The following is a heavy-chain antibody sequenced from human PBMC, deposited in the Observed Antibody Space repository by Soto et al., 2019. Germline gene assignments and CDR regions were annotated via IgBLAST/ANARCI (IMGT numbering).Heavy chain of an antibody. CDR3: ARVIVPAAIDLGSHYSYSGMDV. V-gene: IGHV1-69*13. J-gene: IGHJ6*02. D-gene: IGHD2-2*01. CDR1: GGTFSSYA. CDR2: IIPIFGTA. Sequence: SVKVSCKASGGTFSSYAISWVRQAPGQGLEWMGGIIPIFGTANYAQKFQGRVTITADESTSTAYMELSSLRSEDTAVYYCARVIVPAAIDLGSHYSYSGMDVWGQGTTVPVS.